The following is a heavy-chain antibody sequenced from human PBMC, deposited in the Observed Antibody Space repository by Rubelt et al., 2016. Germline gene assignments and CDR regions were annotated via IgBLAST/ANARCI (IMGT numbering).Heavy chain of an antibody. D-gene: IGHD6-13*01. CDR1: GGTFSSYA. J-gene: IGHJ5*02. V-gene: IGHV1-69*09. Sequence: QVQLVQSGAEVKKPGSSVKVSCKASGGTFSSYAISWVRQAPGQGLEWMGRIIPILGIANYAQKFQGRVTITADKSTSTAYMELSSLRSDDTAVYYCARVASIAAAGMDWFDPWGQGTLVTVSS. CDR2: IIPILGIA. CDR3: ARVASIAAAGMDWFDP.